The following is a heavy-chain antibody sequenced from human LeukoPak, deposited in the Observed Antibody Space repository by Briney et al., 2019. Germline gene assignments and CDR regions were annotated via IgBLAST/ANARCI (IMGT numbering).Heavy chain of an antibody. CDR2: TSTDNGNT. Sequence: ASVKVSCKASGYRFTGYGISWVRQAPGQGLEWMGWTSTDNGNTNYAQKFQDRVTMTTDTSTNTAFLELRTLRSGDTAIYYCARDLPPPDGDYENYFDFWGQGTLVAVST. CDR3: ARDLPPPDGDYENYFDF. D-gene: IGHD4-17*01. V-gene: IGHV1-18*01. J-gene: IGHJ4*02. CDR1: GYRFTGYG.